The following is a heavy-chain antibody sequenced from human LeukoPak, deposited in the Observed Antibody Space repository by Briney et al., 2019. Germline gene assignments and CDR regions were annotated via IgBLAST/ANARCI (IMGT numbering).Heavy chain of an antibody. D-gene: IGHD5-24*01. CDR2: IYYSGST. CDR3: AGSRDGYKYDAFDI. V-gene: IGHV4-59*01. CDR1: GGSISSYY. J-gene: IGHJ3*02. Sequence: SETLSLTCTVSGGSISSYYWSWIRQPPGKGLEWIGYIYYSGSTNYNPSLKSRVTISVDTSKNQFSLKLSSVTTADTAVYYCAGSRDGYKYDAFDIWGQGTMVTVSS.